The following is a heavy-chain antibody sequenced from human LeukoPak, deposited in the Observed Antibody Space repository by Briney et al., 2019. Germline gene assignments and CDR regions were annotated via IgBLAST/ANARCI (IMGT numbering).Heavy chain of an antibody. V-gene: IGHV3-30*02. CDR1: GFTFSSYG. CDR2: IRSDGSEK. Sequence: GGSLRLSCAASGFTFSSYGMDWVRQAPGKGLEWVAFIRSDGSEKYYADSVKGRFTVSRDNSRNMVFLQMNSLRTEDTAVYYCAKDLPTAYFDYWGQGTLVTVSS. CDR3: AKDLPTAYFDY. J-gene: IGHJ4*02. D-gene: IGHD2-21*02.